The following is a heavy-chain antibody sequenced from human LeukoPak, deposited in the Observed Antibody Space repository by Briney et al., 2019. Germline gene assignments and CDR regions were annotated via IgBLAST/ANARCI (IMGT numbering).Heavy chain of an antibody. Sequence: SETQSLTCTVSGGSISSSSYYWGWIRQPPGKGLEWIGSIYYSGSTYYNPSLRSRVTISVDTSKNQFSLKLSSVTAADTAVYYCARGAAAGTGWFDPWGQGTLVTVSS. J-gene: IGHJ5*02. CDR3: ARGAAAGTGWFDP. CDR1: GGSISSSSYY. CDR2: IYYSGST. D-gene: IGHD6-13*01. V-gene: IGHV4-39*01.